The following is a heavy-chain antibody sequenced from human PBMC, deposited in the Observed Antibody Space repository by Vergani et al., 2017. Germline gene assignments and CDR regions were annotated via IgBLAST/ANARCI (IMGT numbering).Heavy chain of an antibody. CDR3: ARHRGSGGFFPSSYFYGMDV. CDR2: IHHRGST. CDR1: GDSMNSDY. D-gene: IGHD3-10*01. V-gene: IGHV4-59*01. J-gene: IGHJ6*02. Sequence: QVQLQESGPGLVRPSETMSLTCTVSGDSMNSDYWSWIRQSPGKGLEWIGYIHHRGSTNYNPSIKSRVTLSVDTSKNQFSLRLSSVTAADTAIYYCARHRGSGGFFPSSYFYGMDVWGHGTTVTVSS.